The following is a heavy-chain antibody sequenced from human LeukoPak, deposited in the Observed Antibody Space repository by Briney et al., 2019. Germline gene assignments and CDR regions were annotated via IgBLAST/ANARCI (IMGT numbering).Heavy chain of an antibody. Sequence: SETLSLTCTVSGGSISSGSYYWSWIRQPAGMGLVWIVRIHTSGSTNSNPSLKSRVTISVDTSRNQFSLKLSSVTAADTAVYYCARDAGQDIVVVPAAIRSYYYYYMDVWGKGTTVTVSS. D-gene: IGHD2-2*02. J-gene: IGHJ6*03. V-gene: IGHV4-61*02. CDR1: GGSISSGSYY. CDR3: ARDAGQDIVVVPAAIRSYYYYYMDV. CDR2: IHTSGST.